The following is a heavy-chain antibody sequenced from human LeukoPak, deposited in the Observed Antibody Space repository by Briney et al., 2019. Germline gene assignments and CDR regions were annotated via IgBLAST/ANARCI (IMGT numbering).Heavy chain of an antibody. CDR3: ARAGDYVWGSYHNYYFDY. Sequence: SETLSLTCAVYGGSFSGYYWSWIRQPPGKGLEWIGEINHSGSTNYNPSLKSRVTISVDTSKNQFSLKLSSVTAADTAVYHCARAGDYVWGSYHNYYFDYWGQGTLVTVSS. CDR1: GGSFSGYY. V-gene: IGHV4-34*01. D-gene: IGHD3-16*02. CDR2: INHSGST. J-gene: IGHJ4*02.